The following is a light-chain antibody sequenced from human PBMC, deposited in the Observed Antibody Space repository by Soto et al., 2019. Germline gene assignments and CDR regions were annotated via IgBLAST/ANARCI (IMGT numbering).Light chain of an antibody. V-gene: IGKV3-15*01. CDR2: RES. CDR1: HSLSGN. CDR3: QQYNKLLRT. J-gene: IGKJ1*01. Sequence: ERVMTQSPATLSVSPGERVTLSCRASHSLSGNLAWYQQKRGLAPRLLINRESTRATGIPARFSGSGSETAFILTISSLQSEDFAVYYCQQYNKLLRTDGQGSTVDI.